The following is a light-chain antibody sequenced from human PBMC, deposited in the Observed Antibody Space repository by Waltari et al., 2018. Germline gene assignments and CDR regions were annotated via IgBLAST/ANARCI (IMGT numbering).Light chain of an antibody. CDR3: LSPETRGSWV. CDR2: KDR. J-gene: IGLJ2*01. CDR1: ALPKKS. V-gene: IGLV3-25*03. Sequence: SYELTQSPSVSLSPGQTARIPCRGDALPKKSLYWYQKKPGQAPVLIIFKDRERPSGIPERFSGSTSGTTVTLTITGVQAEDEADYYCLSPETRGSWVFGGGTKLTVL.